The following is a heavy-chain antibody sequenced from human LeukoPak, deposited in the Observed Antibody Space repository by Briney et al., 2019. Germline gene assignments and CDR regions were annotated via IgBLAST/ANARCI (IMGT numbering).Heavy chain of an antibody. J-gene: IGHJ6*02. CDR3: ARALGVWFGSSYGMDV. V-gene: IGHV3-13*01. D-gene: IGHD3-10*01. CDR1: GFTFSSYD. Sequence: GGSLRLSCAASGFTFSSYDMHWVRQATGKGLEWVSVIGTAGDTYYPGSVKGRFTISRENAKNSLYLQMNSLRAGDTAVYYCARALGVWFGSSYGMDVWGQGTTVTVSS. CDR2: IGTAGDT.